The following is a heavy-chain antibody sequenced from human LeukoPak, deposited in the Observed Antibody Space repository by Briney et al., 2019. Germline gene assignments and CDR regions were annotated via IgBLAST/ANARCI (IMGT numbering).Heavy chain of an antibody. CDR2: INPNSGGT. Sequence: ASVKVSCKASGYTFTGYYMHWVRQAPGQGLEWMGWINPNSGGTNYAQKFQGRVTMTRDTSISTAYMELSRLRSDDTAVYYCASYSTTGTTRKAVHYYYYMDVWGKGTTVTVSS. J-gene: IGHJ6*03. V-gene: IGHV1-2*02. CDR1: GYTFTGYY. CDR3: ASYSTTGTTRKAVHYYYYMDV. D-gene: IGHD1-1*01.